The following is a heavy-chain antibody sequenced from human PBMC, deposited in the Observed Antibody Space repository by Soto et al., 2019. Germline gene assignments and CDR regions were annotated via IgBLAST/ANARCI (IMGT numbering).Heavy chain of an antibody. CDR2: IYPGDSDT. CDR3: ARMVVNSAMGYFDY. J-gene: IGHJ4*02. D-gene: IGHD5-18*01. V-gene: IGHV5-51*01. Sequence: LGESLKISCKGSGHNFNTNWIGWVRQMPGKGLEWMGIIYPGDSDTRYSPSFQGQVTISADKSSSTAYLQWSSLKASDTAMYYCARMVVNSAMGYFDYWGQGTLVTVSS. CDR1: GHNFNTNW.